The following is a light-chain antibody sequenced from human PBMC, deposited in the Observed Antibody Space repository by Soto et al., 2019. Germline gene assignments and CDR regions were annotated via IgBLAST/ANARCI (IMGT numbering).Light chain of an antibody. J-gene: IGLJ1*01. V-gene: IGLV2-14*01. CDR2: EVS. CDR3: SSYTSHTFFV. Sequence: QSALTQPASVSGSPGQSITISCTGTNNDVGGYNYVSWFQHDPGKVPKLIIYEVSSRPSGVSNRFSGSKSGNTASLTISGLQAEDEADYYCSSYTSHTFFVFGTGTKLTVL. CDR1: NNDVGGYNY.